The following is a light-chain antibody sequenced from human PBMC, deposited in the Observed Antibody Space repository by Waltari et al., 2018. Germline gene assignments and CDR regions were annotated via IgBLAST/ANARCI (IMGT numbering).Light chain of an antibody. CDR1: SSDVGGSNS. V-gene: IGLV2-14*01. Sequence: QSALTQPASVSGSPGQSIPISSTGTSSDVGGSNSVSWYQQHPGKAPKLMIYEVSNRPSCVSNRFSGSKSGNTASLTISGLQAEDEADYYCSSYTSSSIWVFGGGTKLTVL. CDR2: EVS. J-gene: IGLJ3*02. CDR3: SSYTSSSIWV.